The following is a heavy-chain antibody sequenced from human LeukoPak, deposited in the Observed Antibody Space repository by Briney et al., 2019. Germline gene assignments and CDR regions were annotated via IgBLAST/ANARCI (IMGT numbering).Heavy chain of an antibody. CDR1: GFTFSSYA. J-gene: IGHJ3*02. V-gene: IGHV3-48*01. CDR2: ISSSSSTI. D-gene: IGHD3-22*01. CDR3: ASEPFTMIDAFDI. Sequence: PGGSLRLSCAASGFTFSSYAMSWVRQAPGKGLEWVSYISSSSSTIYYADSVKGRFTIPRDNSKNTLYLQMNSLRAEDTAVYYCASEPFTMIDAFDIWGQGTMVTVSS.